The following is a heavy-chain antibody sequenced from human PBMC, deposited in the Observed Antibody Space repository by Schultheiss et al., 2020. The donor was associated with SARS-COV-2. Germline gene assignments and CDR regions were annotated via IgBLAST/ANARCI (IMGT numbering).Heavy chain of an antibody. CDR1: GGSISSYY. CDR2: IYYSGST. V-gene: IGHV4-59*08. Sequence: GSLRLSCTVSGGSISSYYWSWIRQPPGKGLEWIGYIYYSGSTNYNPSLKSRVTISVDTSKNQFSLKLSSVTAADTAVYYCARQVGYSSSWATYYYYGMDVLGQGTTVTVSS. CDR3: ARQVGYSSSWATYYYYGMDV. J-gene: IGHJ6*02. D-gene: IGHD6-13*01.